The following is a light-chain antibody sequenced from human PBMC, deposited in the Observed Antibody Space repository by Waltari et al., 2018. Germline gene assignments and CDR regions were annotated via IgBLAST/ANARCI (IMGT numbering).Light chain of an antibody. Sequence: SYELTQPPSVSMSPGQTARITCSGDALPNQYASWYQQKAGQAPVVVIHKASERPSGIPERFSGSSSGTTVTLTISEVQAEDEADYYCQSADTSGTYVVFGGGTKLTVL. CDR3: QSADTSGTYVV. J-gene: IGLJ2*01. CDR2: KAS. V-gene: IGLV3-25*03. CDR1: ALPNQY.